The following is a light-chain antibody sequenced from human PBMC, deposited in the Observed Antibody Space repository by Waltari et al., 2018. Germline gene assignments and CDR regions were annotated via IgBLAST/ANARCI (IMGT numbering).Light chain of an antibody. CDR2: DAS. Sequence: EIVLTQSPATLSLSPGESATLSCRASQLVSGYLAWYQHQPGQAPRLLIYDASTRATGIQARCSGSGSGTHFTLTISSLEPEDFAVYYCQHRSNWPPITFGQGTRLDIK. V-gene: IGKV3-11*01. J-gene: IGKJ5*01. CDR1: QLVSGY. CDR3: QHRSNWPPIT.